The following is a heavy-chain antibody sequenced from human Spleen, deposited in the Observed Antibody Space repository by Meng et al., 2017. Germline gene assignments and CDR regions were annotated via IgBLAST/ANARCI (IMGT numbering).Heavy chain of an antibody. CDR2: MYNSGNT. J-gene: IGHJ4*02. CDR3: ARGQITMVRGVISN. Sequence: SETLSLTCTVSSGSISSGGYFWSWIRQHPGKGLEWIGYMYNSGNTYYNPSLKSRVSISEGTSKKQFSLKLSSVTAADTAVYYCARGQITMVRGVISNWGQGTLVTVSS. CDR1: SGSISSGGYF. D-gene: IGHD3-10*01. V-gene: IGHV4-31*03.